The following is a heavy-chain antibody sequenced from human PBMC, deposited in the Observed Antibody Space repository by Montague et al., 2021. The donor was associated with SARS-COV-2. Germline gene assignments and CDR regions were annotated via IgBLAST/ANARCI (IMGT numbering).Heavy chain of an antibody. V-gene: IGHV4-59*01. CDR3: ARHPPGYRYFYYLDV. J-gene: IGHJ6*03. CDR1: GGSISSYY. D-gene: IGHD1-1*01. Sequence: SETLSLTCTVPGGSISSYYWSWIRQPPGKGLEWIGYLYYSGSTXXXPSXXXRVTISVDTSKNQFSLRLNSVTAADTAVYYCARHPPGYRYFYYLDVWGKGTTVTVSS. CDR2: LYYSGST.